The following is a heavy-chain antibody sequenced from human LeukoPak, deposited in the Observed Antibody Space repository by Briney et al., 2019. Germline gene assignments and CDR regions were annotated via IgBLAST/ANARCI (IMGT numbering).Heavy chain of an antibody. J-gene: IGHJ4*02. Sequence: SETLSLTCAVYGGSFSGYYWSWIRQPPGKGLEWIGEINHSGSTNYNPSLKSRVTISVNTSKNQFSLKLSSVTAADTAVYYCARGADSGYDYLDYWGQGTLVTVSS. CDR1: GGSFSGYY. D-gene: IGHD5-12*01. CDR2: INHSGST. CDR3: ARGADSGYDYLDY. V-gene: IGHV4-34*01.